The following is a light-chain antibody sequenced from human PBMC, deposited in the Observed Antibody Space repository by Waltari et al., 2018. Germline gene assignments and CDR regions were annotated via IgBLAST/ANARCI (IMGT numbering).Light chain of an antibody. V-gene: IGLV2-11*01. J-gene: IGLJ1*01. CDR2: DVT. CDR3: CSYADNNIYV. CDR1: DSDVGGYAY. Sequence: QSALTQPRSVSGSPGQSVTISCTGTDSDVGGYAYVSWYQHHPGKAPKLLIYDVTKRPSGVPDRFSGSKSGNTASLTISGLHGEDEADYYCCSYADNNIYVFGTGTNVAVL.